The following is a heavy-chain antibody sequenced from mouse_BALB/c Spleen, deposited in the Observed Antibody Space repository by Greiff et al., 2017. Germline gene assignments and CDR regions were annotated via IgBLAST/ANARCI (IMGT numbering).Heavy chain of an antibody. CDR2: ISSGGSYT. J-gene: IGHJ4*01. V-gene: IGHV5-6*01. D-gene: IGHD2-4*01. Sequence: EVKLMESGGDLVKPGGSLKLSCAASGFTFSSYGMSWVRQTPDKRLEWVATISSGGSYTYYPDSVKGRFTISRDNAKNTLYLQMSSLKSEDTAMYYCASSYYDYDGTMDYWGQGTSVTVSS. CDR3: ASSYYDYDGTMDY. CDR1: GFTFSSYG.